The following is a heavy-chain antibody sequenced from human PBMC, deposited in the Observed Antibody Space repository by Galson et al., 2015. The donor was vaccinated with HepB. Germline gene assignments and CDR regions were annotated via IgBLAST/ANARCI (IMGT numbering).Heavy chain of an antibody. Sequence: SLRLSCATSGFIFSDYHMSWIRQAPGKGLEWISYISNLGTTRYYADSVKGRFTISRDNANNTLYLQMDRLTAEDTAVYYCVTDRDCSGTKCYYTRFDSWGQGTPVTVSS. CDR2: ISNLGTTR. J-gene: IGHJ5*01. V-gene: IGHV3-11*01. D-gene: IGHD2-2*01. CDR3: VTDRDCSGTKCYYTRFDS. CDR1: GFIFSDYH.